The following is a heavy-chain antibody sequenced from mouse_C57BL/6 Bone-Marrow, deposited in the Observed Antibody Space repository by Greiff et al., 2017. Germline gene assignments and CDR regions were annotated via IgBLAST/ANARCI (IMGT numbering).Heavy chain of an antibody. D-gene: IGHD2-4*01. CDR2: INPSSGYT. V-gene: IGHV1-4*01. CDR3: ARSRGLRRRGFAY. Sequence: QVQLQQSGAELARPGASVKMSCKASGYTFTSYTMHWVKQRPGQGLEWIGYINPSSGYTKYNQKFKDKATLTADKSSSTAYMQLSSLTSEDSAVYYCARSRGLRRRGFAYWGQGTLVTVSA. CDR1: GYTFTSYT. J-gene: IGHJ3*01.